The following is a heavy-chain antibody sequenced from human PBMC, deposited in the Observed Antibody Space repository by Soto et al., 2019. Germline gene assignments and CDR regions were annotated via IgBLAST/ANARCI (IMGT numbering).Heavy chain of an antibody. Sequence: GSLRLSCAASGFTFSSYGMHWVRQAPGKGLEWVAVISYDGSNKYYADSVKGRFTISRDNSKNTLYLQMNSLRAEGTAVYYCAKARGRKWEYFDYWGQGTLVTVSS. CDR3: AKARGRKWEYFDY. CDR2: ISYDGSNK. D-gene: IGHD1-26*01. J-gene: IGHJ4*02. CDR1: GFTFSSYG. V-gene: IGHV3-30*18.